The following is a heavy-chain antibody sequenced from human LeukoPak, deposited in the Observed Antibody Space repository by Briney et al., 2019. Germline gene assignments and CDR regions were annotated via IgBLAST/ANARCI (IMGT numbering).Heavy chain of an antibody. CDR1: GYTFTNYG. D-gene: IGHD2-21*02. Sequence: ASVKVSCKASGYTFTNYGISWVRQAPGQGLEWMAWISAYNGDTRYAQKFQGRVILTTDTSTTTAYMDLRTLRSDDTPVYYCARDACVSCGGDCCHDPWGQGTLVTVS. V-gene: IGHV1-18*01. CDR2: ISAYNGDT. J-gene: IGHJ4*02. CDR3: ARDACVSCGGDCCHDP.